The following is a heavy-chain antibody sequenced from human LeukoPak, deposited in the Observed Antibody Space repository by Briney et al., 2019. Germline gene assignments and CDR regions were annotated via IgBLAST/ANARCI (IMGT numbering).Heavy chain of an antibody. CDR1: GFTFSSYS. CDR2: ISSSSSYI. J-gene: IGHJ2*01. V-gene: IGHV3-21*01. Sequence: KTGGSLRLSCAASGFTFSSYSMNWVRQAPGKGLEWVSSISSSSSYIYYADSVKGRFTISRDNDKNSLYLQMNSLRAEDTAVYYCARATYYYDSSGYKPSYWYFDLWGRGTLVTVSS. CDR3: ARATYYYDSSGYKPSYWYFDL. D-gene: IGHD3-22*01.